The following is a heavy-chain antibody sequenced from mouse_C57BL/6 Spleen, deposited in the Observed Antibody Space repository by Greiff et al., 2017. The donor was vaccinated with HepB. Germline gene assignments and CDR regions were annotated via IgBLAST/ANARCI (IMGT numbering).Heavy chain of an antibody. CDR1: GFTFSNYW. CDR2: IRLKSDNYAT. J-gene: IGHJ1*03. V-gene: IGHV6-3*01. Sequence: EVMLVESGGGLVQPGGSMKLSCVASGFTFSNYWMNWVRQSPEKGLEWVAQIRLKSDNYATHYAESVKGRFTISRDDSKSSVYLQMNNLRAEDTGIYYCTGREREIPLWGTGTTVTVSS. CDR3: TGREREIPL.